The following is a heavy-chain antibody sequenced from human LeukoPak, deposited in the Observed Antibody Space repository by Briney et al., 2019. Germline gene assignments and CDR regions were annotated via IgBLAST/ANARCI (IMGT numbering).Heavy chain of an antibody. Sequence: GGSLRLSCAASGFTVSSNYMSWVRQAPGKGLEWVSVIYSGGSTYYADSVKGRFTISRDNSKNTLYLQMNSLRAEDTAVYYCARCPVAGHGAFDIWGQGTMVTVSS. D-gene: IGHD6-19*01. CDR1: GFTVSSNY. CDR2: IYSGGST. CDR3: ARCPVAGHGAFDI. V-gene: IGHV3-66*01. J-gene: IGHJ3*02.